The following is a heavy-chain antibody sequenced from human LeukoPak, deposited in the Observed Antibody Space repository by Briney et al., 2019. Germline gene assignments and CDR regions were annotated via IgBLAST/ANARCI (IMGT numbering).Heavy chain of an antibody. Sequence: SETLSLSCAVYGGTFSGYYWSWIRQPPGKGLEWIWEINNSGSTNYNPSPKSRVSISAGSTKKQFSLQLSSVTAPDTAVHYYARGRLLMWFDPWGQGTLVTVSS. J-gene: IGHJ5*02. CDR1: GGTFSGYY. CDR2: INNSGST. V-gene: IGHV4-34*01. D-gene: IGHD3-16*01. CDR3: ARGRLLMWFDP.